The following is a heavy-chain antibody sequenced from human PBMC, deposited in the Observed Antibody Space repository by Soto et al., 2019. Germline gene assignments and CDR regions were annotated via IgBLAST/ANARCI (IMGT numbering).Heavy chain of an antibody. J-gene: IGHJ5*02. CDR1: GFTFSKFW. CDR3: ARLLLYSVSGRGWFDP. D-gene: IGHD2-2*02. CDR2: IKHDGSQK. Sequence: DVQLVESGGGLVQPGGSLRLSCTDSGFTFSKFWMSWVRQAPGKGLEWVANIKHDGSQKYYVDSVKGRFTISRDNAKNSLYLQMNSLRVDDTAVYYCARLLLYSVSGRGWFDPWGQGTLVTVSS. V-gene: IGHV3-7*03.